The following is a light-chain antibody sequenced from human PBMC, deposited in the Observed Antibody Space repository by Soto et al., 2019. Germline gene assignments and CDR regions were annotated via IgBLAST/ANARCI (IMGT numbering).Light chain of an antibody. J-gene: IGKJ4*01. CDR3: QQYNTLPN. CDR1: QSISSW. Sequence: DIQMTQSPSTLSASVGDRVTITCRASQSISSWLAWYQQKPGKAPKLLIYDASSLESGVPSRFSGSGSGTEFTLTISSLQPDDFATYYCQQYNTLPNFGGGTKVEIK. V-gene: IGKV1-5*01. CDR2: DAS.